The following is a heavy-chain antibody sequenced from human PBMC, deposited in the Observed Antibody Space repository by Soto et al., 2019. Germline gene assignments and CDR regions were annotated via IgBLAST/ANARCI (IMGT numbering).Heavy chain of an antibody. V-gene: IGHV3-7*03. J-gene: IGHJ2*01. Sequence: GGSLRLSCTASGFTSSSYWMSWVRQAPGKGLEWVANIKQDGSEKYYVDSVKGRFTISRDNAKNSLYLQMNSLRAEDTAVYYCARDRSHIAAAGTEWYFDLWGRGTLVTVSS. CDR1: GFTSSSYW. D-gene: IGHD6-13*01. CDR2: IKQDGSEK. CDR3: ARDRSHIAAAGTEWYFDL.